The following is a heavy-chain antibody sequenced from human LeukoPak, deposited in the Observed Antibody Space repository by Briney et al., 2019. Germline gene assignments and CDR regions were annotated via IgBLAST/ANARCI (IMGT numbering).Heavy chain of an antibody. CDR3: TRGLEGFTAYDDF. J-gene: IGHJ4*02. CDR1: GFSVGDYA. V-gene: IGHV3-49*04. Sequence: GRSLRLSCTASGFSVGDYAMSWVRQAPGKGLEWVGFIRSKTYGGTADYAASVEGRSTISRDDSNNIAYLQMNSLKTEDTALYYCTRGLEGFTAYDDFWGQGTLVTVSS. CDR2: IRSKTYGGTA. D-gene: IGHD5-12*01.